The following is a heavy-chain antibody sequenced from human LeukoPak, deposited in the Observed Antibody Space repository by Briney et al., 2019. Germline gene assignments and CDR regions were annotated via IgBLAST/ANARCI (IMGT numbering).Heavy chain of an antibody. D-gene: IGHD2-2*01. CDR2: IIPIFDSA. J-gene: IGHJ3*02. CDR1: GGTFSTYT. V-gene: IGHV1-69*13. CDR3: ARGGIVVVPPDISHHDAFDI. Sequence: ASVKVSCKASGGTFSTYTIHWVRQAPGQGLEWMGGIIPIFDSANYAQKFQGRVTIIADESTSTAYIELSSLRSEDTAVYYCARGGIVVVPPDISHHDAFDIWGQGTMVTVSS.